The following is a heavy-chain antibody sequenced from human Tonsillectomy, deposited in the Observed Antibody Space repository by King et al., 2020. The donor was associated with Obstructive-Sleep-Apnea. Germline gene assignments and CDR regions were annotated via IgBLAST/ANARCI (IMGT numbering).Heavy chain of an antibody. CDR3: ARAPMVRGIIRWFDP. J-gene: IGHJ5*02. CDR1: GASINSGGYY. Sequence: QLQESGPGLVKPSQTLSLTCTVSGASINSGGYYWSWIRQHPGKGLEWIGNIYYSGSTYYNPSLKSRVTISVDTSKNQFSLNLSSVTAADTAVYYCARAPMVRGIIRWFDPWGQGTLVTVSS. D-gene: IGHD3-10*01. V-gene: IGHV4-31*03. CDR2: IYYSGST.